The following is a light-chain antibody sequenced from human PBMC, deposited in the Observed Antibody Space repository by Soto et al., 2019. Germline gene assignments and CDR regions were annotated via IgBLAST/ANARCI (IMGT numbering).Light chain of an antibody. V-gene: IGLV2-14*01. Sequence: QSALTLPASVSGSPGQSITISCFGSDTDIGNYNYVSWYQQYPGKVPKLLIYEVVRRPSGISTRFSGSKSGTTASLTISGLQPEDEAHYYCSSYSYLDIPVLLGGGTKLTVL. CDR2: EVV. CDR1: DTDIGNYNY. CDR3: SSYSYLDIPVL. J-gene: IGLJ2*01.